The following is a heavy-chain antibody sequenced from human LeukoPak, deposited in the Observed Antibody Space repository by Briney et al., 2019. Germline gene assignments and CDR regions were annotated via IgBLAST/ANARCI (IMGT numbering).Heavy chain of an antibody. Sequence: SETLSLTCTVSSGSISSSNYYWSWIRQPAGKGLEWIGRISTIGSTNYNPSLNSRVTISIDTSKNQFSLKLSSVTAADTAVYFCARHVSHHYDAVRGIYLYTYYFDYWGQGTLVTVSS. CDR3: ARHVSHHYDAVRGIYLYTYYFDY. D-gene: IGHD3-16*02. CDR1: SGSISSSNYY. CDR2: ISTIGST. V-gene: IGHV4-61*02. J-gene: IGHJ4*02.